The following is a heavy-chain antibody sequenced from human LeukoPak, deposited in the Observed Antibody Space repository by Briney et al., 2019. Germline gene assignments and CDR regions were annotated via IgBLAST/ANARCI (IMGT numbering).Heavy chain of an antibody. CDR3: ARGLGYCSSTSCYDLFDY. V-gene: IGHV4-59*11. Sequence: PSETLSLTCTASGGSISSHYWSWIRQPPGKGLEWIGYIYYSGSTNYNPSLKSRVTISVDTSKNQFSLKLSSVTAADTAVYYCARGLGYCSSTSCYDLFDYWGQGTLVTVSS. D-gene: IGHD2-2*01. CDR1: GGSISSHY. J-gene: IGHJ4*02. CDR2: IYYSGST.